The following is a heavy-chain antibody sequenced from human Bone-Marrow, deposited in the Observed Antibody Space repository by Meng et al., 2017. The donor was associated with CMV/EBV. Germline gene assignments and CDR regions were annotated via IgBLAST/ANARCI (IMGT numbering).Heavy chain of an antibody. D-gene: IGHD6-13*01. V-gene: IGHV4-4*02. J-gene: IGHJ1*01. CDR2: IYHSGST. Sequence: VSGGSIRSSNWWRWVRQPPGKGLEWIGEIYHSGSTNYNPSLKSRVTISVDKSKNQFSLKLSSVTAADTAVYYCARAAAAGPAEYFQHWGQGTLVTVSS. CDR1: GGSIRSSNW. CDR3: ARAAAAGPAEYFQH.